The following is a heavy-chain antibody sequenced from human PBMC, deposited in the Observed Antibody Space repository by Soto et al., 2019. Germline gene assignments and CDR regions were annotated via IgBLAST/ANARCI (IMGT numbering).Heavy chain of an antibody. CDR1: GGSISKFY. CDR3: VRDGSKSLRDWFDP. V-gene: IGHV4-4*07. J-gene: IGHJ5*02. CDR2: VYATGTT. Sequence: QVQLQESGPGLVKPSETLSLTCNVSGGSISKFYWAWIRKTAGNGLEWMGRVYATGTTEYNPSLRSRVAMSVDISKKTFTLRLRSVTGADSGVYYCVRDGSKSLRDWFDPWGQGILVSVSS.